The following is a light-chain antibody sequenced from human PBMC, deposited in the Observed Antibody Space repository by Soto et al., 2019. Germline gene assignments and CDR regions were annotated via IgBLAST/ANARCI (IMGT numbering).Light chain of an antibody. J-gene: IGKJ1*01. V-gene: IGKV1-5*01. CDR1: QRIGDS. CDR2: DAS. Sequence: DIQMTQSPYTLSASVGDRVTITCRASQRIGDSLAWYQQRPGRAPKLLIYDASTLESGDPSRFSGSGFGTEFTLTISSLQPDDFATYYCQESSSSATFGQGTKVDFK. CDR3: QESSSSAT.